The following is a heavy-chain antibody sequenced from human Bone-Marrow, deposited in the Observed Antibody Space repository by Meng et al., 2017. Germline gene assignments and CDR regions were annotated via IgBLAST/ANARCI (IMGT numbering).Heavy chain of an antibody. D-gene: IGHD5-18*01. V-gene: IGHV3-9*01. CDR2: ISWNSGSI. CDR1: GFTFDDYA. J-gene: IGHJ6*02. CDR3: ASQLWLPYYYYGMDV. Sequence: GGSLRLSCAASGFTFDDYAMHWVRQAPGKGLEWVSGISWNSGSIGYADSVKGRFTISRDNAKNSLYLQMNSLRAEDTAVYYCASQLWLPYYYYGMDVWGQGTTVTVSS.